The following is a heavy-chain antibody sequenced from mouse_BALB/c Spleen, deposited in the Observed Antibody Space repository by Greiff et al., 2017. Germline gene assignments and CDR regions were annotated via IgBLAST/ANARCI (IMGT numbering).Heavy chain of an antibody. V-gene: IGHV1-54*01. D-gene: IGHD4-1*01. Sequence: QVHVKQSGAELVRPGTSVKVSCKASGYAFTNYLIEWVKQRPGQGLEWIGVINPGSGGTNYNEKFKGKATLTADKSSSTAYMQLSSLTSDDSAVYFCARSNWDPYAMDYWGQGTSVTVSS. J-gene: IGHJ4*01. CDR3: ARSNWDPYAMDY. CDR1: GYAFTNYL. CDR2: INPGSGGT.